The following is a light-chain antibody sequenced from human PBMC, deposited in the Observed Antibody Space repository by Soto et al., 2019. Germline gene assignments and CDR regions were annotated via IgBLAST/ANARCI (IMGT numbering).Light chain of an antibody. CDR3: QQLNSL. J-gene: IGKJ5*01. CDR2: AAS. Sequence: IQLTQSPSSLSACVGDRVTITCRASQGISSYLAWYQQKPGKAPKLLIYAASTLQSGVPSRFSGSGSGTDFTLTISSLQPEDFATYYCQQLNSLFGQGTRLEIK. CDR1: QGISSY. V-gene: IGKV1-9*01.